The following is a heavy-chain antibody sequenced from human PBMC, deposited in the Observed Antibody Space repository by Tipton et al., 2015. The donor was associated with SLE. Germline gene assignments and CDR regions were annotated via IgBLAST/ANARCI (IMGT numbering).Heavy chain of an antibody. V-gene: IGHV1-18*01. J-gene: IGHJ4*02. CDR1: GYTFTRDG. D-gene: IGHD6-13*01. CDR2: IFAYNGNT. CDR3: ARDLGSSRSQ. Sequence: QLVQSGVEVTKPGASVKVSCKASGYTFTRDGISWVRQAPGQGLEWMGWIFAYNGNTNYAQKFQGRVTMTTDTSTSTAFIELKNLTSDDTAVYYCARDLGSSRSQWGQGTLVAVSS.